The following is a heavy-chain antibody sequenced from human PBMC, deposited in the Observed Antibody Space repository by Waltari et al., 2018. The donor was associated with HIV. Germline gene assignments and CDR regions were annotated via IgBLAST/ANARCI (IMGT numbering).Heavy chain of an antibody. CDR3: ASPFYSDSTTYYYGLDY. J-gene: IGHJ4*02. D-gene: IGHD3-22*01. Sequence: QVELVESGGGVVQPGRSRRLSCAASGLTFSSFGMHWVRQAPGKGVEWVAVISNDGSSKYYADSVKGRFTISRDNSKNTLYLHMNSLRAEDTAVYYCASPFYSDSTTYYYGLDYWGQGTLVTVSS. CDR1: GLTFSSFG. V-gene: IGHV3-30-3*01. CDR2: ISNDGSSK.